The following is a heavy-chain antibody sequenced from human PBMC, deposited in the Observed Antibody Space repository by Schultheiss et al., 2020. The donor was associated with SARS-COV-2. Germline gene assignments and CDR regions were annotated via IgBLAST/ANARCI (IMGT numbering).Heavy chain of an antibody. CDR3: TSLSVEVYYYAFDI. CDR1: GFTLRGHW. V-gene: IGHV3-74*01. CDR2: ISPDGSDR. D-gene: IGHD3-10*01. J-gene: IGHJ3*02. Sequence: LSLTCAASGFTLRGHWMHWVRQAPGKGLVWVSRISPDGSDRSYADSVKGRFTISRDDTNNMLYMQMSSLRVEDTAVYYCTSLSVEVYYYAFDIWGQGTKVTVSS.